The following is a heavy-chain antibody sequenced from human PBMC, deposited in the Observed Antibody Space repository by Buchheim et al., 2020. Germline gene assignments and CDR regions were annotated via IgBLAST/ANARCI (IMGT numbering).Heavy chain of an antibody. CDR2: IWYDGSNK. Sequence: QVQLVESGGGVVQPGRSLRLSCAASGFTFSSYGMHWVRQAPGKGLEWVAVIWYDGSNKYYADSVKGRFTISRDNSKNTLYLQMNSLRAEDTAVYYCARDVVPQLLWFGELSPFDYWGQVTL. CDR3: ARDVVPQLLWFGELSPFDY. J-gene: IGHJ4*02. CDR1: GFTFSSYG. V-gene: IGHV3-33*01. D-gene: IGHD3-10*01.